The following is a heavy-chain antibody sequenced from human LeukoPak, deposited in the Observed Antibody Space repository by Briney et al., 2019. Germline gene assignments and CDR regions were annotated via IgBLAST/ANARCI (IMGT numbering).Heavy chain of an antibody. D-gene: IGHD6-19*01. J-gene: IGHJ6*02. CDR1: GYTLTELS. CDR2: FDPEDGET. CDR3: ATDSRIAVAGTGDDYYYGMDV. Sequence: ASVKVSRKVSGYTLTELSMHWVRQAPGKGLEWMGGFDPEDGETIYAQKFQGRVTMTEDTSTDTAYMELSSLRSEDTAVYYCATDSRIAVAGTGDDYYYGMDVWGQGTTVTVSS. V-gene: IGHV1-24*01.